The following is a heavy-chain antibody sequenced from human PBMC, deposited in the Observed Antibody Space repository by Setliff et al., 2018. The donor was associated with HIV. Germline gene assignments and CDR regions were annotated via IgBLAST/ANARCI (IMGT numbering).Heavy chain of an antibody. J-gene: IGHJ6*03. D-gene: IGHD3-22*01. CDR3: ARARRDSYDRGRRNHYYIDV. CDR1: GYTFTGYY. Sequence: GASVKVSCKASGYTFTGYYMHWVRQAPGQGLEWMGWINPNSGGTNYAQKFQGRVTVTRDTSISTAYMELSRLKFEDTAVYYCARARRDSYDRGRRNHYYIDVWGKGTTVTVSS. CDR2: INPNSGGT. V-gene: IGHV1-2*02.